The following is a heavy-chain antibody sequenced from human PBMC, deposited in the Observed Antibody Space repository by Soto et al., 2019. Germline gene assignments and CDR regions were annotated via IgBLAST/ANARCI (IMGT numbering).Heavy chain of an antibody. Sequence: ASVKVSCKASGGTFSSYTISWVRQAPGQGLEWMGRIIPISGNTSYAQKFQGRVTMTRNTSISTAYMELSSLRSEDTAVYYCARGFGSAAAGTKYYYYYYYMDVWGKGTTVTVSS. V-gene: IGHV1-8*02. J-gene: IGHJ6*03. D-gene: IGHD6-13*01. CDR3: ARGFGSAAAGTKYYYYYYYMDV. CDR1: GGTFSSYT. CDR2: IIPISGNT.